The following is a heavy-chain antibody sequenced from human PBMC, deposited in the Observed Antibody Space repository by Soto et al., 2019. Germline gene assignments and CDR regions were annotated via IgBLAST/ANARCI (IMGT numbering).Heavy chain of an antibody. J-gene: IGHJ4*02. D-gene: IGHD2-15*01. CDR2: ISGSGGST. Sequence: GGSLRLSCAASGFTFSSYAMSWVRQAPGKGLEWVSAISGSGGSTYYADSVKGRFTISRDNSKNTLYLQMNSLRAEDTAVYYCAKLDVVVVAATPVNDYWGQGTLVTVSS. CDR1: GFTFSSYA. V-gene: IGHV3-23*01. CDR3: AKLDVVVVAATPVNDY.